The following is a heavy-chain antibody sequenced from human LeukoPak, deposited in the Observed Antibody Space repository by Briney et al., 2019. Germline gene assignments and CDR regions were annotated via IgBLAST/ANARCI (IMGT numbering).Heavy chain of an antibody. CDR2: IIPILGIA. Sequence: GASVKVSCKASGGTFSSYAISWVRQAPGQGLERMGRIIPILGIANYAQKFQGRVTMTEDPSINTIYMELSSLRSEDTAVYYCATGHHSSGYYWYYFDHWGQGSLVTVSS. J-gene: IGHJ4*02. V-gene: IGHV1-69*04. CDR3: ATGHHSSGYYWYYFDH. CDR1: GGTFSSYA. D-gene: IGHD3-22*01.